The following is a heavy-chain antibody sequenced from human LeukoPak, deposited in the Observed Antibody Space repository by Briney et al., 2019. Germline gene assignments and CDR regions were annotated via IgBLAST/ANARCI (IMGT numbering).Heavy chain of an antibody. CDR1: GGSISIGGYY. CDR3: ARRYSSSWYPIDV. CDR2: IYYSGST. V-gene: IGHV4-31*03. D-gene: IGHD6-13*01. Sequence: SETLSLTCTVSGGSISIGGYYWSWIRQHPGKGLEWIGYIYYSGSTYYNPSLKSRVTISVDTSKNQFSLKLSSVTAADTAVYYCARRYSSSWYPIDVWGQGTTVTVSS. J-gene: IGHJ6*02.